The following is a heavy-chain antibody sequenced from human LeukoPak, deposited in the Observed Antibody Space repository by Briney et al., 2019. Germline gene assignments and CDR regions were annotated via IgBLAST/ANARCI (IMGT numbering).Heavy chain of an antibody. Sequence: GRSLRLSCAASGFTFSSYGMHWVRQAPGKGLEWVAVIWYDGSNKYYADSVKGRFTISRDNSKNTLYLQMNSLRAEDTAVYYCAKDLLLWFGELGLDYWGQGTLVTVSS. J-gene: IGHJ4*02. D-gene: IGHD3-10*01. V-gene: IGHV3-33*06. CDR3: AKDLLLWFGELGLDY. CDR2: IWYDGSNK. CDR1: GFTFSSYG.